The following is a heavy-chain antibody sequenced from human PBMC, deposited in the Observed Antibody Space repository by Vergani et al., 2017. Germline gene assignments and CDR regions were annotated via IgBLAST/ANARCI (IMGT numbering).Heavy chain of an antibody. Sequence: VQLEESGGGVVQPGRSLRLSCAGSGFTLSSHAMPWVRPAPGKGLEWVSSVSGSSATPYYAVSVKGRFIISRDNSKNTLHLQMNSLRADDTAVYYCTKGSRGYTGYFFDYCGQGTLATVSS. D-gene: IGHD5-12*01. V-gene: IGHV3-23*04. CDR3: TKGSRGYTGYFFDY. CDR1: GFTLSSHA. J-gene: IGHJ4*02. CDR2: VSGSSATP.